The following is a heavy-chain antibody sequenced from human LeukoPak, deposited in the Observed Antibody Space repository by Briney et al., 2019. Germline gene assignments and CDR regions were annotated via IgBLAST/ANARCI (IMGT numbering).Heavy chain of an antibody. J-gene: IGHJ4*02. V-gene: IGHV1-2*04. CDR1: GDTFTGYY. CDR3: ARGYYGSGSYHDY. Sequence: ASVKVSCKASGDTFTGYYMHWVRPAPGQGLEWMGWINPNSGGTNYAQKFQGWVTMTRDTSISTAYMELSRLRSDDTAVYYCARGYYGSGSYHDYWGQGTLVTVSS. CDR2: INPNSGGT. D-gene: IGHD3-10*01.